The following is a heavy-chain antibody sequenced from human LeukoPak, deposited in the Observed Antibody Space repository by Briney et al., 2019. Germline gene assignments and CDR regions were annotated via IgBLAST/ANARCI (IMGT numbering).Heavy chain of an antibody. CDR3: ARDFAREFTIDY. CDR1: GFTFSNYN. J-gene: IGHJ4*02. Sequence: GGSLRLSCAASGFTFSNYNMNWIRQPPGKGLQWVSYISSSSNIIYYADSVKGRFTISRDNAKNSLSLQMNSLRAEDTAVYYCARDFAREFTIDYWGQGTLVTVSS. D-gene: IGHD3-10*01. CDR2: ISSSSNII. V-gene: IGHV3-48*01.